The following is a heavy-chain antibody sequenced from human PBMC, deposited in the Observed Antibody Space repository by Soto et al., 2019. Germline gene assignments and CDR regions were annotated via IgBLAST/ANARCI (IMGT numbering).Heavy chain of an antibody. D-gene: IGHD1-1*01. CDR2: MNRDGTNI. CDR1: EFTFNVYW. CDR3: VRDRGQPDAFDI. J-gene: IGHJ3*02. Sequence: EVQLVESGGGLVQPGGSLRLSCAASEFTFNVYWVHWVRQTPGKGLVWVAHMNRDGTNINYADSVKGRFTISRDHAKNALYLQMNSLRVEDTAVYYCVRDRGQPDAFDIWGQGTVVTVSA. V-gene: IGHV3-74*01.